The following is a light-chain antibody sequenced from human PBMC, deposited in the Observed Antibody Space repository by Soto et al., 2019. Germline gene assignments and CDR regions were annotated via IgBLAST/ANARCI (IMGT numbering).Light chain of an antibody. V-gene: IGKV1-5*03. CDR3: QHYNSYSEA. J-gene: IGKJ1*01. Sequence: DIQMTQSPSTLSGSVGDRVTITCRASQTISSWLAWYQQKPGKAPKLLIYKASTLKSGVQSRFSGSGAETEFTLTISSLQPDDFATYDCQHYNSYSEAFGQGNKVELK. CDR2: KAS. CDR1: QTISSW.